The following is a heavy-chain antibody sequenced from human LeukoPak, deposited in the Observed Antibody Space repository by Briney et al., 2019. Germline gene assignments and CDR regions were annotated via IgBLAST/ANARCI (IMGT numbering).Heavy chain of an antibody. Sequence: SETLSLTCTVSGGSISGVYWNWIRQPAGKGLEWIGRIYSSGSTDYNPSLKCRVTMSVDTSKKHFSLKLSSVTAADAAIYYCARDHSVTYYGSGSYYDYWGQGALVTVSS. CDR2: IYSSGST. D-gene: IGHD3-10*01. CDR1: GGSISGVY. CDR3: ARDHSVTYYGSGSYYDY. V-gene: IGHV4-4*07. J-gene: IGHJ4*02.